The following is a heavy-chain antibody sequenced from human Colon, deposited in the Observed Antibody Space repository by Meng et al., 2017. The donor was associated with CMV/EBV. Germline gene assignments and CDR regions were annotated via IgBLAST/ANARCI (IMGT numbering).Heavy chain of an antibody. J-gene: IGHJ4*02. CDR2: ICDGHKT. D-gene: IGHD2-15*01. Sequence: GESLKISCAASGFNVSNNYLNWVRQAPGKGLEWVSVICDGHKTDYAESVKGRFIISRDKSMNTVYLQMNSLRVEDTALYYCVAGYDSRKVAYWGQGTLVTVSS. CDR1: GFNVSNNY. CDR3: VAGYDSRKVAY. V-gene: IGHV3-53*01.